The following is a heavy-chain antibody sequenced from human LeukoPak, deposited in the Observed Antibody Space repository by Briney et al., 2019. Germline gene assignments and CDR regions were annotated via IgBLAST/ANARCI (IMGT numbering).Heavy chain of an antibody. CDR1: GYTLTELS. CDR3: ARVPDYYDSSGYYHDAFDI. D-gene: IGHD3-22*01. J-gene: IGHJ3*02. V-gene: IGHV1-18*01. CDR2: ISAYNGNT. Sequence: GASVKVSCKVSGYTLTELSMHWVRQAPGQGLEWMGWISAYNGNTNYAQKLQGRVTMTTDTSTSTAYMELRSLRSDDTAVYYCARVPDYYDSSGYYHDAFDIWGQGTMVTVSS.